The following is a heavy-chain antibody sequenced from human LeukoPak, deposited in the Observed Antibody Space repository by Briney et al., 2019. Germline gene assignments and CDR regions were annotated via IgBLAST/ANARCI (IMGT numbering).Heavy chain of an antibody. J-gene: IGHJ4*02. CDR1: SGSFSGYY. D-gene: IGHD3-22*01. Sequence: SETLSLTCAVYSGSFSGYYWNWIRQPPGKGREWIGEINHSGSTNYNPSLKSRVTISVDTSKNQFSLKLNSVTAADTATYYCASTSDTSAYHTHFFNYWGQGTQVTVSS. CDR3: ASTSDTSAYHTHFFNY. V-gene: IGHV4-34*01. CDR2: INHSGST.